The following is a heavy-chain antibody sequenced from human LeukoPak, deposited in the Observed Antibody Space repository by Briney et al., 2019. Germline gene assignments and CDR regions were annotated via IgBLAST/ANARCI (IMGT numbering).Heavy chain of an antibody. D-gene: IGHD1-26*01. CDR1: GVTNS. Sequence: GGSLRLSCAMSGVTNSMSWVRDAPGTGLEWVSSISASGGGTHYTGSVKGRFTISRDNSKKTIYLQMNTLRVDDTAKYFCAAWDPNFYYMDVWGKGTTVTVSS. CDR2: ISASGGGT. V-gene: IGHV3-23*01. CDR3: AAWDPNFYYMDV. J-gene: IGHJ6*03.